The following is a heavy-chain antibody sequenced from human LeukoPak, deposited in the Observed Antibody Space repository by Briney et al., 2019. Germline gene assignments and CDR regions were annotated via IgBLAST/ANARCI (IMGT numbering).Heavy chain of an antibody. CDR2: ISGSGGST. CDR1: GFTFSNFA. CDR3: AKAGSSGWSSGGGDY. J-gene: IGHJ4*02. D-gene: IGHD6-19*01. Sequence: GGSLRLSCAASGFTFSNFAMSWVRQAPGKGLEWVSTISGSGGSTFYADSVKGRFPISRDNFNNTLFLQMNSLRAEDTAIYFCAKAGSSGWSSGGGDYWGQGSLVTVSS. V-gene: IGHV3-23*01.